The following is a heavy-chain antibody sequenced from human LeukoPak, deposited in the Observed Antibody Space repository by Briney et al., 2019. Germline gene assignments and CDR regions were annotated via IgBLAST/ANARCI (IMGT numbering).Heavy chain of an antibody. V-gene: IGHV1-2*02. CDR1: GYTFTGYY. Sequence: ASVKVSCKASGYTFTGYYMHWVRQAPGQGLEWMGWINPNSGGTNYAQKFQGRVTMTRDTSISTAYMELSRLRSDDTAVYYCAREPHIVATGFMDVWGKGTTVTVSS. CDR3: AREPHIVATGFMDV. D-gene: IGHD5-12*01. CDR2: INPNSGGT. J-gene: IGHJ6*04.